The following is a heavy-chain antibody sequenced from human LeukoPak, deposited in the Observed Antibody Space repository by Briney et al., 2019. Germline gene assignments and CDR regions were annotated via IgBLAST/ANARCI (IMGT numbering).Heavy chain of an antibody. D-gene: IGHD3-22*01. J-gene: IGHJ4*02. CDR1: GFTFSNYA. V-gene: IGHV3-23*01. CDR3: ARDSGYYYDSSGYYPPHY. Sequence: QAGGSLRLSCAASGFTFSNYAMSWVRQAPGKGLEWVSAISKTGDATWYPDSVKGRFTISRDKSKNILYLQMNSLRADDTAVYYCARDSGYYYDSSGYYPPHYWGQGTLVTVSS. CDR2: ISKTGDAT.